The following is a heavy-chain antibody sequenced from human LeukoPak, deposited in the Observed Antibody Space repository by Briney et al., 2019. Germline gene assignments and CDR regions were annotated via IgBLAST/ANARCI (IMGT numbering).Heavy chain of an antibody. Sequence: GASVEVSCKASGYTFTGYYMHWVRQAPGQGLEWMGWINPNSGGTNYAQKFQGRVTMTRDTSISTAYMELSRLRSDDTAVYYCARVHDILTAKYYFDYWGQGTLVTVSS. CDR1: GYTFTGYY. CDR3: ARVHDILTAKYYFDY. V-gene: IGHV1-2*02. D-gene: IGHD3-9*01. J-gene: IGHJ4*02. CDR2: INPNSGGT.